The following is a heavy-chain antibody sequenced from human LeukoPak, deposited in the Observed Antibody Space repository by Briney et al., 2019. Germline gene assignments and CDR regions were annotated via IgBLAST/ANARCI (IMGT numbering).Heavy chain of an antibody. CDR3: AKRGIVIRGVLIIRFHKAAYYFDY. D-gene: IGHD3-10*01. V-gene: IGHV3-23*01. J-gene: IGHJ4*02. CDR2: IRESGGGT. Sequence: PGGSLRLSCVVSGITVSNYDMSWVRQAPGKGLERVAGIRESGGGTNYADSVKGRFTISRDNSMNTVYLQMNSLRAEDTAVYFCAKRGIVIRGVLIIRFHKAAYYFDYWGQGILVTVSS. CDR1: GITVSNYD.